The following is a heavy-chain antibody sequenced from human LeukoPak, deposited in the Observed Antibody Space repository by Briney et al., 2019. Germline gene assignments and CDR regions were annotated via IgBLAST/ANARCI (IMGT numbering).Heavy chain of an antibody. CDR3: ANRGSPREYYFDY. D-gene: IGHD1-26*01. Sequence: SGGSLRLSCAASGFTFSSYAMSWVRQAPGKGLEWVSAISGSGGSTYYADSVKGRFTISRDNPKNTLYLQMNSLRAEDTAVYYCANRGSPREYYFDYWGQGTLVTVSS. CDR1: GFTFSSYA. J-gene: IGHJ4*02. V-gene: IGHV3-23*01. CDR2: ISGSGGST.